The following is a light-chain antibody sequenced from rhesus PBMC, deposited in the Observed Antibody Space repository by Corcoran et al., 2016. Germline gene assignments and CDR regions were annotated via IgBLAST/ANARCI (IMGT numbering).Light chain of an antibody. CDR1: SGDIGAYNY. V-gene: IGLV2-32*02. CDR2: EVN. J-gene: IGLJ1*01. CDR3: SSYAGINTYI. Sequence: QAALTQPRSVSGSPGQSVTISCSGTSGDIGAYNYVAWYQQHPGTAPKLMISEVNKRPSGVSDRFSGSKSGNTASLTISGLQAEDEADYYCSSYAGINTYIFGTGTRLTVL.